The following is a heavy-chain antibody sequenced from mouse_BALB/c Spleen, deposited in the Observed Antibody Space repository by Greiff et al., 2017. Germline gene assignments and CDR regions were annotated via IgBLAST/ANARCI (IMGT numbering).Heavy chain of an antibody. Sequence: EVQLQESGPSLVKPSQTLSLTCSVTGDSITSGYWNWIRKFPGNKLEYMGYISYSGSTYYNPSLKSRISITRDTSKNQYYLQLNSVTTEDTATYYCARYGDYGSSSFDYWGQGTTLTVSS. V-gene: IGHV3-8*02. D-gene: IGHD1-1*01. J-gene: IGHJ2*01. CDR1: GDSITSGY. CDR2: ISYSGST. CDR3: ARYGDYGSSSFDY.